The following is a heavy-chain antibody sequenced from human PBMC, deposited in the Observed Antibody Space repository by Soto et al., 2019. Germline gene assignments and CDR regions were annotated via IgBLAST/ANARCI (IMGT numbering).Heavy chain of an antibody. V-gene: IGHV1-18*01. J-gene: IGHJ3*01. CDR3: ARENDPYGFDL. CDR2: IGSGDT. CDR1: GYSFDSYA. Sequence: QVQLVQSGATQEKPGASVKVSCEAFGYSFDSYAYSSVRQAPGQGLEWMGRIGSGDTNYAQKLQGRVTMTTDTSTNTAYMELRSLRSDDTALYYCARENDPYGFDLWGQGTMVTVSS.